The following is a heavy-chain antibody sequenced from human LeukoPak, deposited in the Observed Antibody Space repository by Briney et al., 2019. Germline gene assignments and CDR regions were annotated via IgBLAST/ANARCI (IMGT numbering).Heavy chain of an antibody. CDR2: ISRSSSSI. D-gene: IGHD7-27*01. CDR1: GFTLSRYS. J-gene: IGHJ3*02. CDR3: ARDPLGRGGLDAFDI. V-gene: IGHV3-48*04. Sequence: GGSLRLSCAASGFTLSRYSMNWVRQAPGKGLEWVSYISRSSSSIYYADSVKGRFTISRDNAKNSLYLQMSSLRAEDTAVYYCARDPLGRGGLDAFDIWGQGTMVTVSS.